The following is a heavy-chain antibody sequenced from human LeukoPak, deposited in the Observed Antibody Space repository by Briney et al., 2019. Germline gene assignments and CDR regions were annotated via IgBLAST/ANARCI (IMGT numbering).Heavy chain of an antibody. CDR2: ISVYNGNT. Sequence: EASVRVSCTASGYTFTSYGIRWVRQAPGQGLEWMGWISVYNGNTNYAQKLQGRVTITADKSTSTAYMELSSLRSEDTAVYYCASLSSGSYYFDYWGQGPLVTVSS. J-gene: IGHJ4*02. CDR3: ASLSSGSYYFDY. D-gene: IGHD1-26*01. V-gene: IGHV1-18*01. CDR1: GYTFTSYG.